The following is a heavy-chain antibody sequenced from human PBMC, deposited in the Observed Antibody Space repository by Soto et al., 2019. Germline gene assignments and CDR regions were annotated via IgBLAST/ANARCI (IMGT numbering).Heavy chain of an antibody. V-gene: IGHV4-59*11. CDR3: TGGGPGHPFDY. Sequence: SETLSLTCTVSGVSITSHYWTWIRQPPGKGLEWIGNIHYSGSTNYSPSLKSRVIISVDTSENQSSLKLSSVTTADTAVYYCTGGGPGHPFDYWGQGTLVTVSS. J-gene: IGHJ4*02. D-gene: IGHD7-27*01. CDR1: GVSITSHY. CDR2: IHYSGST.